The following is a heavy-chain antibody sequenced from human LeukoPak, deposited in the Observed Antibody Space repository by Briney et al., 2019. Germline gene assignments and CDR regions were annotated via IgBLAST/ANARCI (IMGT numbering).Heavy chain of an antibody. CDR3: ARGDRSDSPYYYYYMDV. V-gene: IGHV4-59*08. J-gene: IGHJ6*03. D-gene: IGHD3-22*01. CDR2: IYYSGST. Sequence: SETLSLTCTVSGGSISSYYWSWIRQPPGKGLEWIGYIYYSGSTNYNPSLKSRVTISVDTSKNQFSLKLSSVTAADTAVYYCARGDRSDSPYYYYYMDVWGKGTTVTVSS. CDR1: GGSISSYY.